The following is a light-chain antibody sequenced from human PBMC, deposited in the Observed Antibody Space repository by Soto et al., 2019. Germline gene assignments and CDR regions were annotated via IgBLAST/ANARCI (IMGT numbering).Light chain of an antibody. CDR1: QSISNY. CDR3: QQSYGTPLT. CDR2: AAS. V-gene: IGKV1-39*01. J-gene: IGKJ4*01. Sequence: DMEMTQSPSSLSASVGDRVTITCRASQSISNYLNWYQHKPGKVPKLLIYAASSLQSGVPTRFCGSGSGTHFTLTINSLQPEDFATYYCQQSYGTPLTFGGGTKIEIK.